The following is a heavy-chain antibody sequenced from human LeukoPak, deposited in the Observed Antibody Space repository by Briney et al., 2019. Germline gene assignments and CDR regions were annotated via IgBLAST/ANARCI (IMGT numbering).Heavy chain of an antibody. CDR2: ISGSGGST. Sequence: GGSLRLSCAASGFTFSSYAMSWVRRAPGKGLEWVSAISGSGGSTYYADSVKGRFTISRDNSKNTLYLQMNSLRAEDTAVYYCAKPYYYDSSGSSTNYGLDVWGQGTTVTVSS. V-gene: IGHV3-23*01. D-gene: IGHD3-22*01. CDR1: GFTFSSYA. J-gene: IGHJ6*02. CDR3: AKPYYYDSSGSSTNYGLDV.